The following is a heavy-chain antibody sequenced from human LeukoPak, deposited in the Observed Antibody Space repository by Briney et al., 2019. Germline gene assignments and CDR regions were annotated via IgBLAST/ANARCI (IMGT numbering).Heavy chain of an antibody. V-gene: IGHV4-30-4*01. CDR2: IYYSGST. J-gene: IGHJ4*02. D-gene: IGHD6-13*01. CDR1: GGSISSGDYY. Sequence: PSQTLSLTCTVSGGSISSGDYYWSWIRQPPGKGLEWIGYIYYSGSTYYNPSLKSRVTISVDTSKNQFSLKLSSVTAADTAVYYCARVGGYSSSWSDCWGQGTLVTVSS. CDR3: ARVGGYSSSWSDC.